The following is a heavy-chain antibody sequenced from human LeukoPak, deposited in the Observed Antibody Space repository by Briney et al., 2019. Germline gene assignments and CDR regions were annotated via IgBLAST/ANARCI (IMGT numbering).Heavy chain of an antibody. J-gene: IGHJ4*02. CDR1: GASLSSTNW. D-gene: IGHD4-17*01. V-gene: IGHV4-4*02. CDR3: ARENTVTTTFEY. Sequence: LSETLSLTCAVSGASLSSTNWWNWVRQPPGKGLEWLGEIYHSGSTNYNPSLKSRVTMSVDKSKNQFSLKLSSVTAADTAVYFCARENTVTTTFEYWGQGILVTVSS. CDR2: IYHSGST.